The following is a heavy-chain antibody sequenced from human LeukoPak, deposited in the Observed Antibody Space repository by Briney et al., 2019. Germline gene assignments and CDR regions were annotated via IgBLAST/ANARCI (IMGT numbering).Heavy chain of an antibody. CDR2: IIPIFGTA. CDR1: GGTFSSYA. Sequence: SVKVSCKASGGTFSSYAISWVRQAPGQGLEWMGGIIPIFGTANYAQKFQGRVTITTDESTSTAYMELSSLRSEDTAVYYCARSYSSSWYSSAEYFQHWGQGTLVTVSS. V-gene: IGHV1-69*05. CDR3: ARSYSSSWYSSAEYFQH. D-gene: IGHD6-13*01. J-gene: IGHJ1*01.